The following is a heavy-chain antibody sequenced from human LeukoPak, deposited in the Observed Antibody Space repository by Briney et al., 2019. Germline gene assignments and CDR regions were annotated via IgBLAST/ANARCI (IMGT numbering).Heavy chain of an antibody. J-gene: IGHJ5*02. V-gene: IGHV4-31*03. CDR3: ARGGFGYCSSTSCEWNWFDP. CDR1: GGSIGSGGYY. Sequence: SETLSLTCTVSGGSIGSGGYYWSWIRQHPGKGLEWIGYIYYSGSTYYNPPLKSRVTISVDTSKNQFSLKLSSVTAADTAVYYCARGGFGYCSSTSCEWNWFDPWGQGTLVTVSS. D-gene: IGHD2-2*03. CDR2: IYYSGST.